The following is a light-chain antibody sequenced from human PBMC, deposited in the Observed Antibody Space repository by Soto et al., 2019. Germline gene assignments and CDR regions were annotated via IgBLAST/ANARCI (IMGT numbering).Light chain of an antibody. CDR2: ATS. Sequence: DIQMTQSPSSLSASVGDRVTITCRASQGISNYVAWYQQKPGKVPRLLIYATSTLQSGVPSRFSGSGSGTDFTLTISSLQPEDVATYYCQKYNSAPWTFGQGTKVEIK. CDR3: QKYNSAPWT. V-gene: IGKV1-27*01. J-gene: IGKJ1*01. CDR1: QGISNY.